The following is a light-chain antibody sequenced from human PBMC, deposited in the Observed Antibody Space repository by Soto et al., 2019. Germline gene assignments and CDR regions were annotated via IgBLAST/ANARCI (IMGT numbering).Light chain of an antibody. CDR3: SSYTSSSTLVV. CDR2: DVS. J-gene: IGLJ2*01. Sequence: QSALTQPASVSGSAGLSITISCTGTSSDVGGYNYVSWYQQHPGKAPKLMIYDVSNRPSGVSNRFSGSKSGNTASLTISGLQAEDEAHYYCSSYTSSSTLVVFGGGTKLTV. V-gene: IGLV2-14*01. CDR1: SSDVGGYNY.